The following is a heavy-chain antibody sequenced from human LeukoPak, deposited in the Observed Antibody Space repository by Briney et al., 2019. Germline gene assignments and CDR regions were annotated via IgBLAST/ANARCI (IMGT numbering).Heavy chain of an antibody. V-gene: IGHV1-2*02. CDR2: INPNSGGT. Sequence: ASVKVSCKASGYTFTGYYMHWVRQAPGQGLEWMGWINPNSGGTNFAQKFQGRVTMTRDTSISIAYMELSRLGSDDTAMYYCARGGVLEWLLSGWFDPWGQGTLVTVSS. CDR3: ARGGVLEWLLSGWFDP. J-gene: IGHJ5*02. D-gene: IGHD3-3*01. CDR1: GYTFTGYY.